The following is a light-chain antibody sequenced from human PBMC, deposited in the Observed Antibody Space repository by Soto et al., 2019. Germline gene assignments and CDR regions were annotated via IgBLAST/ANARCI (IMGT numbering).Light chain of an antibody. CDR1: QGISSY. CDR2: AAS. J-gene: IGKJ4*01. V-gene: IGKV1-9*01. CDR3: QQLNSDPL. Sequence: IQLTQSPSSLSASVGDRVTITCRASQGISSYLAWYQQKPGKAPKLLIYAASTLQSGVPSRFSGSGSGTDFTLTISSLQPEDFANYYCQQLNSDPLFGGGTKVEIK.